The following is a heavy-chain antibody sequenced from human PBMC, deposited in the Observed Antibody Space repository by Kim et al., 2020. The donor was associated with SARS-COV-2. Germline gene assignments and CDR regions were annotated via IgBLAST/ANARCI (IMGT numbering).Heavy chain of an antibody. CDR3: ARNKIWFGESQFDY. CDR1: GGSFSGYY. D-gene: IGHD3-10*01. Sequence: SETLSLTCAVYGGSFSGYYWSWIRQPPGKGLEWIGEINHSGSTNYNPSLKSRVTISVDTSKNQFSLKLSSVTAADTAVYYCARNKIWFGESQFDYWGQGT. CDR2: INHSGST. J-gene: IGHJ4*03. V-gene: IGHV4-34*01.